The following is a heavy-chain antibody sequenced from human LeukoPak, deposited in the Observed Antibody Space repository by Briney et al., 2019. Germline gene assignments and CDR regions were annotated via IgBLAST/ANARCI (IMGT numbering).Heavy chain of an antibody. CDR1: GGSISSYY. Sequence: SETLSLTCTVSGGSISSYYWSWIRQPAGKGLEWIGRIYTSGSTNYNPSLKSRVTMSVDTSKNQFSLKPSSVTAADTAVYYCARLMTVAGYYYYMDVWGKGTTVTVSS. J-gene: IGHJ6*03. CDR3: ARLMTVAGYYYYMDV. V-gene: IGHV4-4*07. CDR2: IYTSGST. D-gene: IGHD6-19*01.